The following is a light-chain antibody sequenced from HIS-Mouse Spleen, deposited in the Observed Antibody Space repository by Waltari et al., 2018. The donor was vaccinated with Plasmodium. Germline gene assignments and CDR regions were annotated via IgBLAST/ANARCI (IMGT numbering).Light chain of an antibody. CDR1: QGISSY. CDR2: AAS. V-gene: IGKV1-9*01. Sequence: DIQLTQSPSFLSASVGDRVTITFRASQGISSYLAWYQQKPGKAPKLLIYAASTLQSGVPSRFSGSGSGTEFTLIISSLQPEDFATYYCQQLNSYPSITFGQGTRLEIK. J-gene: IGKJ5*01. CDR3: QQLNSYPSIT.